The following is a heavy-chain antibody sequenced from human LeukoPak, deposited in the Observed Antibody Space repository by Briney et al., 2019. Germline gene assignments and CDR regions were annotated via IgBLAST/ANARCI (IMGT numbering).Heavy chain of an antibody. CDR3: ARDSPLYYYDSSGYRAFDI. Sequence: GASVKVSCKASGYTFTSYGISWVRQAPGQGLEWMGWISAYNGNTNYAQKLQGRVTMTTDPSTSTAYMELRSLRSDDPAVYYCARDSPLYYYDSSGYRAFDIWGKGTMVTVSS. CDR1: GYTFTSYG. V-gene: IGHV1-18*01. CDR2: ISAYNGNT. J-gene: IGHJ3*02. D-gene: IGHD3-22*01.